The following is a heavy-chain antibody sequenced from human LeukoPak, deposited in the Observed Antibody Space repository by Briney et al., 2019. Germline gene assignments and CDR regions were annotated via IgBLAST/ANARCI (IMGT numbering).Heavy chain of an antibody. V-gene: IGHV4-59*01. CDR2: IFYSGNT. Sequence: SETLSLTCAVSGGSISSYYWSWIREPPGKGREWIGFIFYSGNTNYDPSLKSRVTISVDTSKNQFSLKLSSVTAADTAVYYCARGGWNKFDYWXQGTLXTVSX. CDR3: ARGGWNKFDY. CDR1: GGSISSYY. J-gene: IGHJ4*02. D-gene: IGHD3-22*01.